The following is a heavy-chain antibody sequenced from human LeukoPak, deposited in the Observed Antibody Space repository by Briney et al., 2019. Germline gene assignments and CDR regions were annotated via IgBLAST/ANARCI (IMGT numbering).Heavy chain of an antibody. CDR1: GFTFSSYA. J-gene: IGHJ4*02. D-gene: IGHD4-23*01. CDR2: ISGSGGST. CDR3: AKLYGGNSGGDY. Sequence: GGSLRLSCAASGFTFSSYAMSWVRQAPGKGLEWVSAISGSGGSTYYADSVKGRFTISRDNSKNTLYLQMNSLGAEDTAVYYCAKLYGGNSGGDYWGQGTPVTVSS. V-gene: IGHV3-23*01.